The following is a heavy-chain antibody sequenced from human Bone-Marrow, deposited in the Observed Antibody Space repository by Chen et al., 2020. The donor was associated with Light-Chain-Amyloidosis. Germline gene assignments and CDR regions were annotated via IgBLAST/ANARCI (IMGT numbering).Heavy chain of an antibody. V-gene: IGHV3-53*01. Sequence: EVLLEESGGGLIQPGGSLSLSCAASGFSVSANYMSWVRQAPGRGLEWLSVIYDGGNKFYAESVRGRFTISRDNSKNTLSLEMNNLRAEDTAMYYCARGAIDYGDSLRFWGQGTLVTVSS. CDR2: IYDGGNK. J-gene: IGHJ4*02. CDR1: GFSVSANY. D-gene: IGHD4-17*01. CDR3: ARGAIDYGDSLRF.